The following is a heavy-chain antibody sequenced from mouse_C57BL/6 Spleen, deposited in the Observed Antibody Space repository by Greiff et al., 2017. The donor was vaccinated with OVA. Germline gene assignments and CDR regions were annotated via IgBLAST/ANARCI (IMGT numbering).Heavy chain of an antibody. Sequence: EVMLVESEGGLVQPGRSMKLSCTASGFTFSDYYMAWVRQVPEKGLEWVANINYDGSSTYYLDSLKSRFIISRDNAKNILYLQMSSLKSEDTATYYCARDNYSNYYAMDYWGQGTSVTVSS. CDR3: ARDNYSNYYAMDY. CDR2: INYDGSST. D-gene: IGHD2-5*01. J-gene: IGHJ4*01. V-gene: IGHV5-16*01. CDR1: GFTFSDYY.